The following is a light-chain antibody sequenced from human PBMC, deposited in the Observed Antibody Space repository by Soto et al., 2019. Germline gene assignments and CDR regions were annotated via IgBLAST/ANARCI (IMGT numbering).Light chain of an antibody. J-gene: IGKJ1*01. CDR1: QSVSSSY. Sequence: EIVLTQSPGTLSLSPGERATLSCRASQSVSSSYLAWYQQKPGQAPRLLIYGASTRATGIPARFSGSGSGPEFTLTISSLQSEDFAVYYCQQYNNWPPTFGQGTKVEIK. CDR2: GAS. V-gene: IGKV3-15*01. CDR3: QQYNNWPPT.